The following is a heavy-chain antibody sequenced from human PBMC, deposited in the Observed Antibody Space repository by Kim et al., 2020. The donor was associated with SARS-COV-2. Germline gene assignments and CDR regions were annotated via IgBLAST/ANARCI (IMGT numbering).Heavy chain of an antibody. J-gene: IGHJ4*02. CDR1: GGSISSDY. Sequence: SETLSLTCTVSGGSISSDYLSWIRQPPGKRLAWTGYIYYSGSTNYNPSLKSRVTISVDTSKNQFSLKLSSVTAADTAVYYCARMARTVGSSWVDYFDYWGQGTTVTVSS. CDR2: IYYSGST. D-gene: IGHD1-26*01. V-gene: IGHV4-59*01. CDR3: ARMARTVGSSWVDYFDY.